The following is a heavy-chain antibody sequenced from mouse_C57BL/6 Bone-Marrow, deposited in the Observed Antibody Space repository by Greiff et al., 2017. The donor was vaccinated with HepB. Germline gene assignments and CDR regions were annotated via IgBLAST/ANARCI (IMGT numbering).Heavy chain of an antibody. J-gene: IGHJ4*01. Sequence: VQLQQPGAELVKPGASVKLSCKASGYTFTSYWMHWVKQRPGQGLEWIGMIHPNSGSTNYNEKFKSKATLTVDKSYSTAYMQLSSLTSEDSAVYYCAICRWVSYAMDYWGQGTSVTVSS. CDR3: AICRWVSYAMDY. CDR2: IHPNSGST. D-gene: IGHD4-1*01. V-gene: IGHV1-64*01. CDR1: GYTFTSYW.